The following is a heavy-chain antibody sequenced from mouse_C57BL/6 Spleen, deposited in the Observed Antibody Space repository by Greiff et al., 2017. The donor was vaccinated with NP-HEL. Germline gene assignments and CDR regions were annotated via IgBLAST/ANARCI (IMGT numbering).Heavy chain of an antibody. V-gene: IGHV6-3*01. J-gene: IGHJ3*01. D-gene: IGHD4-1*01. CDR2: IRLKSDNYAT. CDR1: GFTFSNYW. Sequence: EVKVEESGGGLVQPGGSMKLSCVASGFTFSNYWMNWVRQSPEKGLEWVAQIRLKSDNYATHYAESVKGRFTISRDDSKSSVYLQMNNLRAEDTRIYYCTGLGLAYWGQGTLVTVSA. CDR3: TGLGLAY.